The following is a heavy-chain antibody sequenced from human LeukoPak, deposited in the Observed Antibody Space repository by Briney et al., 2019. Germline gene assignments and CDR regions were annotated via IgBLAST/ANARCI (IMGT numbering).Heavy chain of an antibody. V-gene: IGHV3-30-3*01. J-gene: IGHJ4*02. CDR3: AREKRTRTPDY. Sequence: QPGGSLRLSCAASGFTFSSYAMHWVRQAPGKGLEWVAVISYDGSNKYYADSVKGRFTISRDNSKNTLFLQMNSLRAEDTAVYYCAREKRTRTPDYWGQGTPVTVSS. CDR1: GFTFSSYA. D-gene: IGHD2-2*01. CDR2: ISYDGSNK.